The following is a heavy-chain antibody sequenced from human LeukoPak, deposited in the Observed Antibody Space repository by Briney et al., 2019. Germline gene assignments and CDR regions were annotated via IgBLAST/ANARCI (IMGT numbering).Heavy chain of an antibody. V-gene: IGHV3-48*04. D-gene: IGHD3-10*01. Sequence: GGTLRLSCAASGFTFSSYSMNWVRQAPGQGREWCSFISSSPSTIYYADSVKGRFNISRDNAKNSLYLQMNSLRAEDTAVYYCVLNYGSGSYYLPLWGQGTLVTVSS. J-gene: IGHJ4*02. CDR1: GFTFSSYS. CDR2: ISSSPSTI. CDR3: VLNYGSGSYYLPL.